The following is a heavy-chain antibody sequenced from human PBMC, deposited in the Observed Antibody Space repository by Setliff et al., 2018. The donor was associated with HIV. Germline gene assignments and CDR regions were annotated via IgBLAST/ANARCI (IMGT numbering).Heavy chain of an antibody. Sequence: KPSETLSLTCAVYGGSISGYYWSWIRQSPGKGLEWIGEINHSGSTNFSPSLKSRVTISLDTSKNQFSLRLSSVTAADTAVYYCARQPRWLQFPRYFDYWGQGTLVTVSS. CDR3: ARQPRWLQFPRYFDY. CDR2: INHSGST. CDR1: GGSISGYY. V-gene: IGHV4-34*01. J-gene: IGHJ4*02. D-gene: IGHD5-12*01.